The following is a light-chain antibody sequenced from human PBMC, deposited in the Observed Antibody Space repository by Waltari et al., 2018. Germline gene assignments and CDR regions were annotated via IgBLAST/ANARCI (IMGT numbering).Light chain of an antibody. CDR3: FSIDSSGNYRV. CDR1: ALPKNY. J-gene: IGLJ3*02. V-gene: IGLV3-10*01. CDR2: EDS. Sequence: SYELTQPPSVSVSPGQTASITCSGDALPKNYAYWYQQKPGQAPVLVIYEDSKRPSGIPGRLSGTSSGTMATLTISGAQVEDEAAYYCFSIDSSGNYRVFGGGTKLTVL.